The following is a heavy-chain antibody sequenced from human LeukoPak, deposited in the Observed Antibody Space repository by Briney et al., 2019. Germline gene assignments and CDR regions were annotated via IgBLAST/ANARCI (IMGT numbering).Heavy chain of an antibody. Sequence: GSLRLSCAASRFIFSNYAMHWVRQAPGKGLDWVAVISYHGRDQFYADSVKGRFTISRDSSKDTLYLQMNSLRTEDTAVYYCVRQDCSGGSCYLDYWGQGTLVTVSS. CDR1: RFIFSNYA. CDR2: ISYHGRDQ. J-gene: IGHJ4*02. CDR3: VRQDCSGGSCYLDY. V-gene: IGHV3-30*04. D-gene: IGHD2-15*01.